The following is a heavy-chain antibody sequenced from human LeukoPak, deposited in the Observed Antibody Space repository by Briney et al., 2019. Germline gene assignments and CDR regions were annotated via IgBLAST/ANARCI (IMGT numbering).Heavy chain of an antibody. CDR1: GFAFGDYA. Sequence: SGRSLRLSCTTSGFAFGDYAMSWVRQAPGKGLEWVSFIRRKAHGGTTEYAASVKGRFSSSRDDSKSIACLQMNSLKTEDTAVYFCTRVTYYYDNSGYFHFDSWGQGSLVTVSS. J-gene: IGHJ4*02. CDR3: TRVTYYYDNSGYFHFDS. D-gene: IGHD3-22*01. V-gene: IGHV3-49*04. CDR2: IRRKAHGGTT.